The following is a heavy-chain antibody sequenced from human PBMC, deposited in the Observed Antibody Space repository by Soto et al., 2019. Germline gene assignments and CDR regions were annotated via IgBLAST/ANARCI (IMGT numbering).Heavy chain of an antibody. D-gene: IGHD3-22*01. Sequence: SVKVSCKASGGTFSSYAISWVRQAPGQGLEWMGGIIPIFGTANYAQKFQGRVTITADKSTSTAYMELSSLRSEDTAVYYCAGNYYDSSGYLFSTAYYYYGMDVWGQGTTATVSS. CDR2: IIPIFGTA. CDR1: GGTFSSYA. J-gene: IGHJ6*02. CDR3: AGNYYDSSGYLFSTAYYYYGMDV. V-gene: IGHV1-69*06.